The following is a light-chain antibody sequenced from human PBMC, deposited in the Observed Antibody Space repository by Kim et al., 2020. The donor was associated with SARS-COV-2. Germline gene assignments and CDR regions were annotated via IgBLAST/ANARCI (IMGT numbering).Light chain of an antibody. CDR2: AAS. CDR1: QGISSY. V-gene: IGKV1-9*01. J-gene: IGKJ5*01. CDR3: QQLNSYLPIT. Sequence: SVGDRVTITCRASQGISSYLALYQQKPGKAPKLLIYAASTLQSGVPSRFSGSGSGTEFTLTISSLQPEDFATYYCQQLNSYLPITFGQGTRLEIK.